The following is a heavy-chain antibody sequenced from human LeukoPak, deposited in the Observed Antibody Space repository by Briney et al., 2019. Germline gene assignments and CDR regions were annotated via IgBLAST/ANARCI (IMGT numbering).Heavy chain of an antibody. D-gene: IGHD3-16*01. V-gene: IGHV1-18*01. CDR1: GYTFTSYG. Sequence: ASVKVACKASGYTFTSYGISWVRQAPGQGLEWMGWISAYNGNTDYAQSLQGRVTMTIDTSTSTVYMELRSLRSDDTAVYYCARDVGRSYDLDYWGQGTLVTVSS. J-gene: IGHJ4*02. CDR2: ISAYNGNT. CDR3: ARDVGRSYDLDY.